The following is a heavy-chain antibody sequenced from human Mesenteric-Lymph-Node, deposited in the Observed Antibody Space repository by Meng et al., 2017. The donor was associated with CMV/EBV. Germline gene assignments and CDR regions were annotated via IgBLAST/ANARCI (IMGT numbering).Heavy chain of an antibody. V-gene: IGHV3-23*03. CDR2: IYSGGPGT. J-gene: IGHJ4*02. CDR1: GFTFSSYA. CDR3: AKVMDASGSSWGH. D-gene: IGHD3-10*01. Sequence: GESLKISCAASGFTFSSYAMSWVRQAPGKGLEWVSFIYSGGPGTYYADSVKGRFTISRDNFKSMLYLQMNSLRAEDTAVYYCAKVMDASGSSWGHWGQGALVTVSS.